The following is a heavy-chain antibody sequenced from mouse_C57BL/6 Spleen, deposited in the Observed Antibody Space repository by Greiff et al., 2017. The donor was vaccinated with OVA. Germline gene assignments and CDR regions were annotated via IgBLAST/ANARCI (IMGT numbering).Heavy chain of an antibody. CDR3: ARDGPYYYGSSYWYFDV. Sequence: EVKLVESGGGLVKPGGSLKLSCAASGFTFSSYAMSWVRQTPEKRLEWVATISDGGSYTYYPDNVKGRFTISRDNAKNNQYLQMSHLKSEDTAMYYCARDGPYYYGSSYWYFDVWGTGTTVTVSS. D-gene: IGHD1-1*01. J-gene: IGHJ1*03. CDR2: ISDGGSYT. V-gene: IGHV5-4*01. CDR1: GFTFSSYA.